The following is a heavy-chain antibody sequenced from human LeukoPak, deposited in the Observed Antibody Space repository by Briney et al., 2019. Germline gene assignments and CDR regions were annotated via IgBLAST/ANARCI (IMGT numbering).Heavy chain of an antibody. J-gene: IGHJ4*02. Sequence: SGGSLRLSCAASRFTFSSYSMNWVRQAPGKGLEWVGRIKSKTDGGTTDYAAPVKGRFTISRDDSKNTLYLQMNSLKTEDTAVYYCTTGIKRYDFWSGYYIGPADYWGQGTLVTVSS. V-gene: IGHV3-15*01. CDR1: RFTFSSYS. D-gene: IGHD3-3*01. CDR3: TTGIKRYDFWSGYYIGPADY. CDR2: IKSKTDGGTT.